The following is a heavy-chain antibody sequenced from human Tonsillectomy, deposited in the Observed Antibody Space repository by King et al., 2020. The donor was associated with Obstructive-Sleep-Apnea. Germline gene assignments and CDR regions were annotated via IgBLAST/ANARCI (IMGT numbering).Heavy chain of an antibody. CDR3: ARRKWAWFFDI. Sequence: QLVQSGAEVKKPGESLKISCKVSGYSFTTYWIGWVRQMPGKGLEWMGIIYPGDSDTRYSPSFQGQVTISADKTISTAYLQWSSLKASDNAIYYCARRKWAWFFDIWGRGTLGTGAS. J-gene: IGHJ2*01. V-gene: IGHV5-51*01. D-gene: IGHD2-8*01. CDR2: IYPGDSDT. CDR1: GYSFTTYW.